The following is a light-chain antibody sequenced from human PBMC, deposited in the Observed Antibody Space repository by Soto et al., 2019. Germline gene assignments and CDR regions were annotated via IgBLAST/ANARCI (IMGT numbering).Light chain of an antibody. V-gene: IGLV2-11*01. Sequence: QSALTQPPSVSGSPGQSVTISCTGTSSDVGGYNYVSWYQQHPGKAPKLMISDVRKRPSGVPDRFSGSKSGNTASLTISGLQAEDEADYYCCSYAGSFLKVFGTGTKLTVL. CDR1: SSDVGGYNY. J-gene: IGLJ1*01. CDR3: CSYAGSFLKV. CDR2: DVR.